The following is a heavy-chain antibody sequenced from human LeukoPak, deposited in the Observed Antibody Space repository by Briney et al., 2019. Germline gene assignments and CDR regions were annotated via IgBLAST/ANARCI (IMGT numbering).Heavy chain of an antibody. CDR3: AKDYRSWDYYYMDV. J-gene: IGHJ6*03. CDR2: IKQDGSEK. Sequence: GGSLRLSCAASGFTFSSYWMSWVRQAPGKGLEWVANIKQDGSEKYYVDSVKGRFTISRDNSKNTLYLQMNSLRAEDTAVYYCAKDYRSWDYYYMDVWGKGTTVTVSS. V-gene: IGHV3-7*03. D-gene: IGHD6-13*01. CDR1: GFTFSSYW.